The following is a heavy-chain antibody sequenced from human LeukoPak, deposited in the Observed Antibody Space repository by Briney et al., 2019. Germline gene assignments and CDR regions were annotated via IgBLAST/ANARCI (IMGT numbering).Heavy chain of an antibody. CDR2: IYYSGST. J-gene: IGHJ5*02. V-gene: IGHV4-39*07. CDR1: GGSISSSSYY. CDR3: ARDYAAVRWFDP. D-gene: IGHD3-10*01. Sequence: SETLSLTCTASGGSISSSSYYWGWIRQPPGKGLEWIGSIYYSGSTYYNPSLKSRVTISVDTSKNQFSLKLSSVTAADTAVYYCARDYAAVRWFDPWGQGTLVTVSS.